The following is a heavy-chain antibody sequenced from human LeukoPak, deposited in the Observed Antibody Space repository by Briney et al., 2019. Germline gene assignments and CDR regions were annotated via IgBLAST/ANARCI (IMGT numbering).Heavy chain of an antibody. Sequence: SVKVSCKASGGTFSSYAIRWVRQAPGQGLAWMGRIIPILGIANYAQKFQGRVTITADKSTSTADMELSSLRSEDTAVYYCARGLGHYYYYYMDVWGKGTTVTVSS. D-gene: IGHD7-27*01. CDR3: ARGLGHYYYYYMDV. J-gene: IGHJ6*03. CDR1: GGTFSSYA. CDR2: IIPILGIA. V-gene: IGHV1-69*04.